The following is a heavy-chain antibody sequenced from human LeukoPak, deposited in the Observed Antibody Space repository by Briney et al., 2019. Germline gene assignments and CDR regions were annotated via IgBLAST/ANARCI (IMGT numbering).Heavy chain of an antibody. CDR2: INHSGST. CDR3: ARGMYYDFWSGYHYFDY. CDR1: GGSFSGYY. Sequence: KASETLSLTCAVYGGSFSGYYWSWIRQPPGKGLEWIGEINHSGSTNYNPSLKSRVTISVDTSKNQFSLKLSSVTAADTAVYYCARGMYYDFWSGYHYFDYWGQGTPATVSS. D-gene: IGHD3-3*01. J-gene: IGHJ4*02. V-gene: IGHV4-34*01.